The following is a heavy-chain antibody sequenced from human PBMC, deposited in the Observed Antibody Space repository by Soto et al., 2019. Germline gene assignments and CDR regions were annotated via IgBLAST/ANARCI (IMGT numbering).Heavy chain of an antibody. Sequence: GGSLRLSCAASGFTFSSYAMNWVRQAPGKGLEWVSIISGDGGTTSYADSVKGRFTISRDNSKTTLYLQMNGLRAEDTAVYYCAKKRVLVPAMYHFDYWGQGTLVTVSS. J-gene: IGHJ4*02. V-gene: IGHV3-23*01. CDR3: AKKRVLVPAMYHFDY. CDR2: ISGDGGTT. D-gene: IGHD2-2*01. CDR1: GFTFSSYA.